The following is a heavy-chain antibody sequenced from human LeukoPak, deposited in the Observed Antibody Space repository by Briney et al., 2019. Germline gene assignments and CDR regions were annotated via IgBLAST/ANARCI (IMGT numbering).Heavy chain of an antibody. CDR1: GFTFNSYG. D-gene: IGHD3-22*01. J-gene: IGHJ6*02. Sequence: GGSLRLSCAASGFTFNSYGMHWVRQAPGKGLEWVAVISYDGSNKYYADSVKGRFTISRDNSKNTLYLQMNSLRAEDTAVYYCAKGDYDSSGTDYYYGMDVWGQGTTVTVSS. CDR2: ISYDGSNK. V-gene: IGHV3-30*18. CDR3: AKGDYDSSGTDYYYGMDV.